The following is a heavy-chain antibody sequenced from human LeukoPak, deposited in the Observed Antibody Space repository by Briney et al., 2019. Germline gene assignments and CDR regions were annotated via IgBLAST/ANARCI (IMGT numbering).Heavy chain of an antibody. V-gene: IGHV1-2*02. J-gene: IGHJ5*02. D-gene: IGHD3-3*01. CDR3: ARHRIPPNYDFWSGYYPNWFDP. CDR1: GYTFTGYY. Sequence: ASVKVSCKASGYTFTGYYMQRVRQAPGQGLEWMGWINPNSGGTNYAQKFQGRVTMTRDTSISTAYMELSRLRSDDTAVYYCARHRIPPNYDFWSGYYPNWFDPWGQGTLVTVSS. CDR2: INPNSGGT.